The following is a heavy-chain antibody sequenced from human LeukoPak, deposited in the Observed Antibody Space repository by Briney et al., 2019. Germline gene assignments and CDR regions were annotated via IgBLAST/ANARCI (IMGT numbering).Heavy chain of an antibody. V-gene: IGHV3-23*01. J-gene: IGHJ4*02. Sequence: GGSLRLSCAASGFTFSSYAMSWVRQAPGKGLEWVSAIGGSGGSTYYADSVKGRFTISRDNSKNTLYLQMNSLRAEDTAVYYCAKDRYSSGWYSYWGQGTLVTVSS. CDR3: AKDRYSSGWYSY. D-gene: IGHD6-19*01. CDR1: GFTFSSYA. CDR2: IGGSGGST.